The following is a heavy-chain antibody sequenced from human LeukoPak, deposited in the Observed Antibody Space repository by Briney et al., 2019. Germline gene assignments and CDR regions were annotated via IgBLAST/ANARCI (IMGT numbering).Heavy chain of an antibody. V-gene: IGHV4-59*01. CDR1: GGSISSFF. CDR2: MHYSGDS. Sequence: PSETLSLTCTVSGGSISSFFWSWIRQPPGKGLEWIGSMHYSGDSKYNPSLESRVSLSIDTSKQQFSLRLSSVTAADTAVYYCARDLELERNRWNYFESWGQGTLVTVSS. D-gene: IGHD1-1*01. CDR3: ARDLELERNRWNYFES. J-gene: IGHJ4*02.